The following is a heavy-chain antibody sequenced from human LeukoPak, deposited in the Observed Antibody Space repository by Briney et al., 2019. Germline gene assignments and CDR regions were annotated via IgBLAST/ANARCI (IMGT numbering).Heavy chain of an antibody. CDR2: IIPIFGTA. Sequence: SVKVSCKASGGTFSSYAISWVRQAPGQGLEWMGGIIPIFGTANYAQKFQGRVTITAEESTSTAYMELSSLRSEDTAVYYCAGGYGDYEVYFDYWGQGTLVTVSS. CDR1: GGTFSSYA. V-gene: IGHV1-69*13. CDR3: AGGYGDYEVYFDY. J-gene: IGHJ4*02. D-gene: IGHD4-17*01.